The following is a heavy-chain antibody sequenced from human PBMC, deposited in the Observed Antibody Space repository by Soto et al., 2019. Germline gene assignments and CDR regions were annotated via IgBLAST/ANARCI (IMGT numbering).Heavy chain of an antibody. D-gene: IGHD3-22*01. Sequence: QSGGSLRLSCAASGFTFSSYAMSWVRQAPGKGLEWVSAISGSGGSTYYADSVKGRFTISRDNSKNTLYLQMNSLRAEDTAVYYCAKFFGSSGYYGGFDYWGQGTLVTVSS. J-gene: IGHJ4*02. CDR3: AKFFGSSGYYGGFDY. CDR1: GFTFSSYA. V-gene: IGHV3-23*01. CDR2: ISGSGGST.